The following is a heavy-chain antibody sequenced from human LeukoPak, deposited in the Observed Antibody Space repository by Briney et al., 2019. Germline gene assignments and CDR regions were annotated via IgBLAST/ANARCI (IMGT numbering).Heavy chain of an antibody. J-gene: IGHJ4*02. Sequence: PGGSLRLSCAASGFTFSTYAMSWVRQAPGKGLEWVANIKQDGSEKYYVDSVKGRFTISRDNAKNSLYLQMNSLRAEDTAVYYCARARRITFGGVIAPFDYWGQGTLVTVSS. CDR1: GFTFSTYA. D-gene: IGHD3-16*02. CDR3: ARARRITFGGVIAPFDY. V-gene: IGHV3-7*01. CDR2: IKQDGSEK.